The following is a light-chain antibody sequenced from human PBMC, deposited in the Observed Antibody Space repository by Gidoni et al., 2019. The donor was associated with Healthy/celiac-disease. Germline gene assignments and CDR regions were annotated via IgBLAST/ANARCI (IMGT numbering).Light chain of an antibody. V-gene: IGLV1-44*01. Sequence: QSVLTQPPSASGTPGQRVTISCSGSSSNIGSNTVNWYQQLPGTDPKLLIYSNNHRPSGVPDRFSGSKSGTAASLAISGLQSEDEADYYCAAWDDSLNGPVFGGGTKLTVL. J-gene: IGLJ2*01. CDR3: AAWDDSLNGPV. CDR1: SSNIGSNT. CDR2: SNN.